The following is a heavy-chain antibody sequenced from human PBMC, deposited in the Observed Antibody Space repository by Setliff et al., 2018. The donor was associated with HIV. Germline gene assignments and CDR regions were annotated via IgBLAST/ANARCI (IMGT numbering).Heavy chain of an antibody. Sequence: KPGGSLRLSCAASGFTFSSYRMNWVRQAPGKGLEWVSSISSGSSYIYYADSLKGRFIISRDNAKNSLYLQMNSLRAEDTAVYYCARGRPTGYFDCWGQGTLVTVSS. CDR2: ISSGSSYI. CDR1: GFTFSSYR. CDR3: ARGRPTGYFDC. J-gene: IGHJ4*02. V-gene: IGHV3-21*06. D-gene: IGHD1-1*01.